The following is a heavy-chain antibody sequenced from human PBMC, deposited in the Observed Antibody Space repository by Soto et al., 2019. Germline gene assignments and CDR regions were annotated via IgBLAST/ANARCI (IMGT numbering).Heavy chain of an antibody. CDR1: GGSISSGDYY. J-gene: IGHJ4*02. CDR3: ARGLVGAMVTRYYFDY. Sequence: QVQLQESGPGLVKPSQTLSLTCTVSGGSISSGDYYWSWIRQPPGKGLEWIGYIYYSGSTYYNPSLKSRVTISVDTSKNQFSLKLSSVTAADTAVYYCARGLVGAMVTRYYFDYWGQGTLVTVSS. V-gene: IGHV4-30-4*01. CDR2: IYYSGST. D-gene: IGHD5-18*01.